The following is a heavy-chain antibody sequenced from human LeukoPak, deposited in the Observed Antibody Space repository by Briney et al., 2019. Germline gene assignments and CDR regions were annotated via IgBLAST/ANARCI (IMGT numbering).Heavy chain of an antibody. CDR1: GFTFSSYG. V-gene: IGHV3-33*01. CDR2: IWYDGSNK. J-gene: IGHJ2*01. CDR3: ARVLKRITGTHFGYFDL. D-gene: IGHD1-20*01. Sequence: GRSLRLSCAASGFTFSSYGMHWVRQAPGKGLEWVAVIWYDGSNKYYADSVKGRFTISRDNSKNTLYLQMNSLRAEDTAVYYCARVLKRITGTHFGYFDLWGRGTLVTVSS.